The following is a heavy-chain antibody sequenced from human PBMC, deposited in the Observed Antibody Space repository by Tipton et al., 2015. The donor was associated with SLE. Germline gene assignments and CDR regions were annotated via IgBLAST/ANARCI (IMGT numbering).Heavy chain of an antibody. CDR2: IYYSGVT. CDR1: GGSITNYY. V-gene: IGHV4-59*12. D-gene: IGHD5-24*01. J-gene: IGHJ3*02. Sequence: TLSLTCTVSGGSITNYYWSWIRHPPGKGLEWIGYIYYSGVTHYNPSLKSRVNISADTSNNQFSLKLISVTAADTAVYYCARKVNGQRWLQWGAFDIWGQGTMVTVSS. CDR3: ARKVNGQRWLQWGAFDI.